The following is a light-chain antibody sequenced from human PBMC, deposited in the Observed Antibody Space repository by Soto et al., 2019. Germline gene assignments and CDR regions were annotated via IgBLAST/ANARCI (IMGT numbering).Light chain of an antibody. CDR3: QQSYSTPIT. J-gene: IGKJ5*01. CDR2: AAS. V-gene: IGKV3D-7*01. CDR1: QSVTSTH. Sequence: EIVLTQSPGTLSLSPGERATLSCRASQSVTSTHLAWYQQKPGKVPKLLIYAASTLQSGVPSRFSGSGSGTDFTLTISSLQPEDFATYYCQQSYSTPITFGQGTRLEIK.